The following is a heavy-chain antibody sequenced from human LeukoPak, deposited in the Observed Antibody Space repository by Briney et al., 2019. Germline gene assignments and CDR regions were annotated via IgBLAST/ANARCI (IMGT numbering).Heavy chain of an antibody. CDR2: IWYDGSDE. J-gene: IGHJ3*01. Sequence: PGRSLRLSCAASGFTFSSYGMHWVRQAPGKGLEWVAVIWYDGSDEYYTDSVKGRFTTFRDNSKNTLYLQMNSLRAEDTAIYYCARAGDAFDLWGQGTMVTVSS. CDR1: GFTFSSYG. CDR3: ARAGDAFDL. V-gene: IGHV3-33*01.